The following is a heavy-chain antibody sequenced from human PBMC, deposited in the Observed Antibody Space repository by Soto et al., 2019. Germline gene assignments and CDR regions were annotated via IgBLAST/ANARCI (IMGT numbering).Heavy chain of an antibody. V-gene: IGHV3-30*18. D-gene: IGHD3-16*01. CDR1: GFTFSSYG. CDR3: AKFGGLG. CDR2: ISYDGSNK. J-gene: IGHJ4*02. Sequence: LRLSCAASGFTFSSYGMHWVRKAPGKGLEWVAVISYDGSNKYYADSVKGRFTISRDNSKNTLYLQMNSLRAEDTAVYYCAKFGGLGWGQGTLVTVSS.